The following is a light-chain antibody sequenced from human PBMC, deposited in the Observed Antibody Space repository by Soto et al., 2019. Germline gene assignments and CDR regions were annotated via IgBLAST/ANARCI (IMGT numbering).Light chain of an antibody. CDR2: ENN. Sequence: QSVLTQPPSVSAAPGQKVTISCSGSSSNIGNNYVFWHQQLPGTAPKLLIYENNKRPSGIPDRFSGSKSSTTATLGITGLQTGDEADYYCGTWDTSLSAYVFGTGTKVTVL. CDR3: GTWDTSLSAYV. V-gene: IGLV1-51*02. CDR1: SSNIGNNY. J-gene: IGLJ1*01.